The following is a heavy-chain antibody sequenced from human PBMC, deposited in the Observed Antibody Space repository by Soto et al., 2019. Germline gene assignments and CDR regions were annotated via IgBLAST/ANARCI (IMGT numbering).Heavy chain of an antibody. CDR3: AKSGIVAAGTVDH. CDR1: GGSISSYY. Sequence: TSETLSLTCTVSGGSISSYYWSWIRQPPGKGLEWIGYIYYSGSTNYNPSLKSRVTISVDTSKNQFSLKLSSVTAADTAVYYCAKSGIVAAGTVDHWGQGTLVTVSS. V-gene: IGHV4-59*01. D-gene: IGHD6-13*01. J-gene: IGHJ4*02. CDR2: IYYSGST.